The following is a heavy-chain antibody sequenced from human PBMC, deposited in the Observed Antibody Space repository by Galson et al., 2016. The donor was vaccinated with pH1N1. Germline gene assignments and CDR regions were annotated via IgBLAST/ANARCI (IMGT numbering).Heavy chain of an antibody. CDR3: AKESLPRATLGDLDS. CDR1: GFTFRDYA. D-gene: IGHD3-16*01. V-gene: IGHV3-30*18. Sequence: SLRLSCAASGFTFRDYAIHWVRQAPGKGLEWVALISSDGSNQDYADSVKARFLVSRDYSNTALQMNSLNAEDMAVYHCAKESLPRATLGDLDSWGQGSLVIVSS. J-gene: IGHJ4*02. CDR2: ISSDGSNQ.